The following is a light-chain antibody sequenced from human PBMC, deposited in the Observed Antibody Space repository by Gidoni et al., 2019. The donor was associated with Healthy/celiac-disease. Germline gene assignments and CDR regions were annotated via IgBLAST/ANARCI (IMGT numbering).Light chain of an antibody. CDR1: QSISSY. CDR2: AAS. V-gene: IGKV1-39*01. CDR3: QQSYSTPRT. Sequence: DIQMTQSPSSLSASVGDRVTITCRESQSISSYLNWYQHKPGKAPTLLIYAASSLQSVVPARFSGSGSGTDFTLTISSLQPEDFATYYCQQSYSTPRTFGQGTQVEIK. J-gene: IGKJ1*01.